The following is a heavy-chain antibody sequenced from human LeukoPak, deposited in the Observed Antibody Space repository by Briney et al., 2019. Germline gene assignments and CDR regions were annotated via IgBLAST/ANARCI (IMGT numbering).Heavy chain of an antibody. D-gene: IGHD1-20*01. CDR2: ISDFSDTI. J-gene: IGHJ4*02. CDR3: VRDWDNSFDY. CDR1: GFTFSYHT. Sequence: GGSLRLSCAASGFTFSYHTMNWVRQAPGKGLEWVSYISDFSDTIYYTDSVRGRFTISRDNAKNSLYLQMNSLRAEDTAVYYCVRDWDNSFDYWGQGTLVTVSS. V-gene: IGHV3-48*01.